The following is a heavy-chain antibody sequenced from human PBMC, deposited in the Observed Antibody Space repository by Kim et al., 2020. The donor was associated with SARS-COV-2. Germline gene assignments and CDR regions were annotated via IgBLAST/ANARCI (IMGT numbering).Heavy chain of an antibody. CDR3: ARGRYCSGGSCYRDFDY. D-gene: IGHD2-15*01. CDR1: GFTFSSYD. J-gene: IGHJ4*02. V-gene: IGHV3-48*02. Sequence: GGSLRLSCAASGFTFSSYDMNWVRQAPGKGLEWVSYISSSDSTIYYADSVKGRFTISRDNAKNSLYLQMNSLRDEDTAVYYCARGRYCSGGSCYRDFDYWGQGTLVTVSS. CDR2: ISSSDSTI.